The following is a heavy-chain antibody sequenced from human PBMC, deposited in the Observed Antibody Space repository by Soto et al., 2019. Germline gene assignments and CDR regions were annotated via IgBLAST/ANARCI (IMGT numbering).Heavy chain of an antibody. CDR3: VRAYCSGGSCWAWSNWFDH. D-gene: IGHD2-15*01. CDR2: TYYRSKWYN. J-gene: IGHJ5*02. V-gene: IGHV6-1*01. Sequence: PSQTLSLTCAMSGDSVSSNSAAWNWIKQSPSRGLEWLGRTYYRSKWYNDYAVSVKSRITINPDTSKNQFSLQLNSVTPEDTAVYYCVRAYCSGGSCWAWSNWFDHWGQGTLVTVSS. CDR1: GDSVSSNSAA.